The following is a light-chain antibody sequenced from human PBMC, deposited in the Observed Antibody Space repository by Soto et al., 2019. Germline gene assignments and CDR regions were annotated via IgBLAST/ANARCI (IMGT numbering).Light chain of an antibody. CDR1: TGAVTSNHH. V-gene: IGLV7-46*01. CDR3: LLAYNAARV. CDR2: DTS. J-gene: IGLJ2*01. Sequence: QAVVTQEPSLTVSPGGTVTLTCGSSTGAVTSNHHPYWFQQKAGQAPRTLIYDTSTKHSWTPARFSGSLLGDKAALTLSGAQPADEAQYYCLLAYNAARVFGGGTKVTVL.